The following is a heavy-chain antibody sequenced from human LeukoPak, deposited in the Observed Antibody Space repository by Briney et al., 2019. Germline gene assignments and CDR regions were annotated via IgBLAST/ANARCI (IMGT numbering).Heavy chain of an antibody. V-gene: IGHV3-48*03. D-gene: IGHD3-3*01. Sequence: PGGSLRLSCAGSGFTFNYYGFNWVRQAPGKGLEWVSHISSSGSTIFYADSVKGRFTISRDNAKNSVFLQMNSLRAEDTVIYYCAGEDNYDDYYFDDWGQGTLVTVSS. CDR3: AGEDNYDDYYFDD. CDR1: GFTFNYYG. J-gene: IGHJ4*02. CDR2: ISSSGSTI.